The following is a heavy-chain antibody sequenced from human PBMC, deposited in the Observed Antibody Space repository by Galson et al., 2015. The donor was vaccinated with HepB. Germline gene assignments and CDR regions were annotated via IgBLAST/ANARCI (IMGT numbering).Heavy chain of an antibody. CDR1: GYSFTSYW. CDR2: IYPGDSDT. V-gene: IGHV5-51*03. D-gene: IGHD2/OR15-2a*01. Sequence: QSGAEVKKPGESLKISCKGSGYSFTSYWIGWVRQMPGKGLEWMGIIYPGDSDTRYSPSFQGQVTISADKSISTAYLQWSSLKASDTAMYYCATTWGARDYSLAFDIWGQGTMVTVSS. J-gene: IGHJ3*02. CDR3: ATTWGARDYSLAFDI.